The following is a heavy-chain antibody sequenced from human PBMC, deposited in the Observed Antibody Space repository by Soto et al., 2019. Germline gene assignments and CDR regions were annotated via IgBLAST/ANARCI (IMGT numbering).Heavy chain of an antibody. CDR2: INHSGST. V-gene: IGHV4-34*01. CDR3: ARSGRSSSTSGWFAP. Sequence: LPRTGAVYGGSVRGDYWTWMRQPPGKELEWIGEINHSGSTNYNPSLKSRVTISVDTSKNQCSLKLSSVTAADTDVYYCARSGRSSSTSGWFAPWGQGTLVT. D-gene: IGHD6-6*01. CDR1: GGSVRGDY. J-gene: IGHJ5*02.